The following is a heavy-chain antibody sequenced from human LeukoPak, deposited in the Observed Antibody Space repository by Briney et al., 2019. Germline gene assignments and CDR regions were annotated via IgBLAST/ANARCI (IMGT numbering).Heavy chain of an antibody. J-gene: IGHJ6*03. Sequence: GASVKVSCKASGYTFTGYYMHWVRQAPGQGLEWMGWINPNSGGTNYAQKFQGRVTMTRDTSISTAYMELSRLRSDDTAVYYCARGDYYGSGSEPYYYYYTDVWGKGTTVTISS. CDR3: ARGDYYGSGSEPYYYYYTDV. CDR2: INPNSGGT. CDR1: GYTFTGYY. D-gene: IGHD3-10*01. V-gene: IGHV1-2*02.